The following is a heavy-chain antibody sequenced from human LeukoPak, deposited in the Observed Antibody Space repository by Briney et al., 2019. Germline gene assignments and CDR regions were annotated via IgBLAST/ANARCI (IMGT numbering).Heavy chain of an antibody. CDR3: TTDWGTGGGAFDI. J-gene: IGHJ3*02. D-gene: IGHD3-16*01. CDR2: IKSKTDGGTT. V-gene: IGHV3-15*01. CDR1: GFTFSSYA. Sequence: GGSLRLSCAASGFTFSSYAMSWVRQAPGKGLEWVGRIKSKTDGGTTDYAAPVKGRFTISRDDSKNTLYLQMNSLKTEDTAVYYCTTDWGTGGGAFDIWGQGTMVTVSS.